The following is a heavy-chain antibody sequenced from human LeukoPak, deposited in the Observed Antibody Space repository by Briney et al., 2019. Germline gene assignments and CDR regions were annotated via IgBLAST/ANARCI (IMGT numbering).Heavy chain of an antibody. CDR1: GFTFSSYD. CDR3: AKDQYDYVRGEFDY. J-gene: IGHJ4*02. Sequence: PGGSLRLSCAAFGFTFSSYDVHWVRQAPGKGLEWVAVISYDGNDKHYADSVKGRFTISRDNSKNTLYLQMNSLRVEDTAVYYCAKDQYDYVRGEFDYWGQGTLVTVSS. CDR2: ISYDGNDK. V-gene: IGHV3-30*18. D-gene: IGHD3-16*01.